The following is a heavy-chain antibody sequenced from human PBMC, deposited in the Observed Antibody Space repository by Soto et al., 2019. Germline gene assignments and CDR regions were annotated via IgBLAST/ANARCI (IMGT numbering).Heavy chain of an antibody. Sequence: QVQLQESGPGLVKPSQTLSLTCTVSGGSISSGDYYWSWIRQPPGKGLEWIGYIYYSGSTYYNPYRGSTYSTPYLKSRLTIPVDTSTNPSSLKLSSVTAADTAVYYCAREGYYDSSGYYNNAFDIWGQGTMVTVSS. CDR3: AREGYYDSSGYYNNAFDI. V-gene: IGHV4-30-4*01. CDR1: GGSISSGDYY. CDR2: IYYSGST. D-gene: IGHD3-22*01. J-gene: IGHJ3*02.